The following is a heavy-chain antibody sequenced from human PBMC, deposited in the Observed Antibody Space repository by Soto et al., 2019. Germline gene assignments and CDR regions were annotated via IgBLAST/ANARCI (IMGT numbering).Heavy chain of an antibody. J-gene: IGHJ4*02. CDR1: GGFVSSGGYY. CDR3: ARARDSSSSPYYFDY. V-gene: IGHV4-31*11. D-gene: IGHD6-13*01. CDR2: IYYSGST. Sequence: SETLSLTCAVYGGFVSSGGYYWSWIRQHPGKGLEWIGYIYYSGSTYYNPSLKSRVTISVDTSKNQFSLKLSSVTAADTAVYYCARARDSSSSPYYFDYWGQGTLVTVSS.